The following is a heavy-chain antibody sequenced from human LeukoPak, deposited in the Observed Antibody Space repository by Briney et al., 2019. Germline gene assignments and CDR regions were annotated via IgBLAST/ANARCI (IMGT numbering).Heavy chain of an antibody. CDR3: ARGRPIPWGTPFDY. D-gene: IGHD3-16*01. J-gene: IGHJ4*02. Sequence: KTSETLSLTCAVYGGSFSGYYWSWIRQPPGKGLEWIGEINHSGSTNYNPSLKSRVTISVDTSKNQFSLKLSSVTAADTAVYYCARGRPIPWGTPFDYWGQGTLVTVSS. V-gene: IGHV4-34*01. CDR1: GGSFSGYY. CDR2: INHSGST.